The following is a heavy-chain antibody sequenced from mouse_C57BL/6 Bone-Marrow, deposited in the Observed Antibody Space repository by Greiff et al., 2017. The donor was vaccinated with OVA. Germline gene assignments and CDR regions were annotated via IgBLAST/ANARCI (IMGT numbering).Heavy chain of an antibody. D-gene: IGHD1-1*01. J-gene: IGHJ4*01. CDR2: IYPGDGDT. CDR3: ARTRYYYGSRYAMDY. Sequence: QVQLQQSGPELVKPGASVKISCKASGYAFSSSWMNWVKQRPGKGLEWIGRIYPGDGDTNYNGKFKGKATLTADKSSSTAYMQLSSLTSEDSAVYFCARTRYYYGSRYAMDYWGQGTSVTVSS. CDR1: GYAFSSSW. V-gene: IGHV1-82*01.